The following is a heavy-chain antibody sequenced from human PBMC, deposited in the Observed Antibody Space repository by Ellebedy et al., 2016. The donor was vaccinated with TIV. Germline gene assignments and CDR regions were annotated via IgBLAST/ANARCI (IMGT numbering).Heavy chain of an antibody. CDR2: ISYDGSNK. CDR1: GFTFSSYG. CDR3: AKSRTYGDYPSYYYYGMDV. Sequence: GGSLRLSCAASGFTFSSYGMHWVRQAPGKGLEWVAVISYDGSNKYYADSVKGRFTISRDNSKNTLYLQMNSLRAEDTAVYYCAKSRTYGDYPSYYYYGMDVWGQGTTVTVSS. V-gene: IGHV3-30*18. J-gene: IGHJ6*02. D-gene: IGHD4-17*01.